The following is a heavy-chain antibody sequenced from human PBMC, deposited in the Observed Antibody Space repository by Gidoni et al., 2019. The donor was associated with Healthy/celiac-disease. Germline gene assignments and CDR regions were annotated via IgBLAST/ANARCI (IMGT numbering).Heavy chain of an antibody. V-gene: IGHV4-39*02. D-gene: IGHD3-16*02. CDR2: IYYSGST. Sequence: QLQLQESGPGLVKPSETLSLTCTVSGGSISSSSYYWGWIRQPPGKGLEWSGSIYYSGSTYYNPSLKSRVTISVDTSKNQFSLKLSSVTAADTAVYYCAREGEIYDYVWGSYRYYFDYWGQGTLVTVSS. CDR3: AREGEIYDYVWGSYRYYFDY. J-gene: IGHJ4*02. CDR1: GGSISSSSYY.